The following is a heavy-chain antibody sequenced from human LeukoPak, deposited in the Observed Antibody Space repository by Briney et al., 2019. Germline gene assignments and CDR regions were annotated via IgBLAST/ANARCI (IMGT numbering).Heavy chain of an antibody. V-gene: IGHV1-18*01. Sequence: GASVKVSCKASGYTFTNYAISWVRQAPGQGPEWIGWISVYNDNTNYTQKLQGRVTMTTDTSTSTAYMELRSLRSDDSAVYYCARRLLYKTMDYWGQGTLVTVSS. D-gene: IGHD2/OR15-2a*01. CDR1: GYTFTNYA. CDR3: ARRLLYKTMDY. CDR2: ISVYNDNT. J-gene: IGHJ4*02.